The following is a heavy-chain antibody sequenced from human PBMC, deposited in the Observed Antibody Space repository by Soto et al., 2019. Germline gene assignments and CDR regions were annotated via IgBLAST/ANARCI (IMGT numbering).Heavy chain of an antibody. J-gene: IGHJ4*02. V-gene: IGHV3-15*07. CDR1: GFSFTYAC. CDR2: IKSMPDGGTT. CDR3: AADLPDWGAYAFDY. Sequence: EVQLVESGGGLVEPGGALRLSCAASGFSFTYACLNWVRQAPGQGLEWVGRIKSMPDGGTTDYAAPVKGRFTISRDDLGNTVYLQMNSLKTEDTAVYYCAADLPDWGAYAFDYWGQGTLVTVSP. D-gene: IGHD3-16*01.